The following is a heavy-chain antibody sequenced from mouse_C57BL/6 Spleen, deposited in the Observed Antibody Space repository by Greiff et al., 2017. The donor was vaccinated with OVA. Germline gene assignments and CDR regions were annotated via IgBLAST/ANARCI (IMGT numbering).Heavy chain of an antibody. CDR2: IYPGDGDT. J-gene: IGHJ4*01. CDR1: GYAFSSYW. V-gene: IGHV1-80*01. CDR3: ASGSTVVAKDYAMDY. Sequence: VQLQQSGAELVKPGASVKISCKASGYAFSSYWMNWVKQRPGKGLEWIGQIYPGDGDTNYNGKFKGKATLTADKSSSTAYMQLSSLTSEDSAVYFCASGSTVVAKDYAMDYWGQGTSVTVSS. D-gene: IGHD1-1*01.